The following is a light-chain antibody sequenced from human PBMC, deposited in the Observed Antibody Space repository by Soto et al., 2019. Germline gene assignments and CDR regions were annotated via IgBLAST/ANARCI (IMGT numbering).Light chain of an antibody. CDR3: QQYGSSPLT. V-gene: IGKV3-20*01. J-gene: IGKJ4*01. CDR1: QSVSSSY. Sequence: EIVLTQSPGTLSLSPGERATLSCRASQSVSSSYLAWYQQKPGQAPRLLIYGASSRATGIPDRCSGSGSGTYCTVPISRLEPEDFAVYYCQQYGSSPLTFGGGTKVELK. CDR2: GAS.